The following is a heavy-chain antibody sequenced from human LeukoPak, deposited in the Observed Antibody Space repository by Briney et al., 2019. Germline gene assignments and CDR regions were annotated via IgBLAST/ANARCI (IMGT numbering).Heavy chain of an antibody. D-gene: IGHD1-26*01. CDR2: LGGSGTT. V-gene: IGHV3-48*04. CDR3: ARSIVGATP. CDR1: GFTFSSYT. Sequence: GGSLRLSCAASGFTFSSYTMSWVRQAPGKGLEWVSSLGGSGTTYYADSVKGRFTIPRDNAKNSLYLQMNSLRAEDTAVYYCARSIVGATPWGQGTLVTVSS. J-gene: IGHJ5*02.